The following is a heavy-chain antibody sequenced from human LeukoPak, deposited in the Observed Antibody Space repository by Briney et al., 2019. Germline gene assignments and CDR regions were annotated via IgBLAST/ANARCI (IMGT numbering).Heavy chain of an antibody. CDR2: INPSGGGT. CDR1: GYTFSSYY. V-gene: IGHV1-46*01. Sequence: ASVKVSCKASGYTFSSYYMHWVRQAPGQGLEWMGIINPSGGGTSYAQKFQVRVNMTRDTSTSTVYMEVSSLRSEDTAVYYCASVQESGSYYHHYWGQGTLVTVSS. CDR3: ASVQESGSYYHHY. D-gene: IGHD1-26*01. J-gene: IGHJ4*02.